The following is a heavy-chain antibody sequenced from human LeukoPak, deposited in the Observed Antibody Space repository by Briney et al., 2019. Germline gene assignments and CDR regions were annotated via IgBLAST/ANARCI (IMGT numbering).Heavy chain of an antibody. CDR2: INPNSGDT. CDR1: GYTFTVYY. J-gene: IGHJ3*02. V-gene: IGHV1-2*04. Sequence: ASVTVSCKASGYTFTVYYIHWVRQAPGQGLEWMGWINPNSGDTNYAQKFQGWATMTSDTSISTAYMELSRLRSDDTAVYYCATTRSYYFDISGPDAFDIWGQGTMVTVSS. D-gene: IGHD3-22*01. CDR3: ATTRSYYFDISGPDAFDI.